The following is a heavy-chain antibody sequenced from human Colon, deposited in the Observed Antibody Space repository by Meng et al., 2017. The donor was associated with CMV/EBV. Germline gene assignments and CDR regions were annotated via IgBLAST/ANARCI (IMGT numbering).Heavy chain of an antibody. CDR2: IDWDDDK. CDR1: GFSLSTSGMR. J-gene: IGHJ3*02. V-gene: IGHV2-70D*14. CDR3: ALDGAENAFDI. D-gene: IGHD5-24*01. Sequence: SGPTLVKPTQTLTLTCTCSGFSLSTSGMRVSWIRQPPGKALEWLARIDWDDDKFYSTSLKTRLTISKDTSKNQVVLTMTNMDPVDTATYYCALDGAENAFDIWGQGTMVTVS.